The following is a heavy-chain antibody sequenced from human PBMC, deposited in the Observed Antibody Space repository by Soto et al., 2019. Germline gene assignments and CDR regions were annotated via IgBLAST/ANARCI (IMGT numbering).Heavy chain of an antibody. D-gene: IGHD2-2*01. V-gene: IGHV2-5*01. CDR1: GLSLSISGVG. Sequence: SGPTLVKPTPTLTLTCTFSGLSLSISGVGVGWVRQPPGRALQWLALVYWNDDKRYSTSLKSRLTITKDTSKNQVVLTMTDMDPVDTATYFCAYTRGYYACDYWGQGTLVTVSS. CDR3: AYTRGYYACDY. J-gene: IGHJ4*02. CDR2: VYWNDDK.